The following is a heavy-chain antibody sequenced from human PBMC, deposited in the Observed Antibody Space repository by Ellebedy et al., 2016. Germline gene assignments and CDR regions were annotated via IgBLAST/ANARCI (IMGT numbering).Heavy chain of an antibody. V-gene: IGHV5-51*01. CDR2: IYPGDSDT. CDR3: ARMAAGAVRFWSGYYDRYNWFNP. Sequence: GGSLRLSXKGSGYSFTSYWIGWVRQMPGKGLEWMGIIYPGDSDTRYSPSFQGQVTISADKSISTAYLQWSSLKASDTAMYYCARMAAGAVRFWSGYYDRYNWFNPWGQGTLVTVSS. CDR1: GYSFTSYW. D-gene: IGHD3-3*01. J-gene: IGHJ5*02.